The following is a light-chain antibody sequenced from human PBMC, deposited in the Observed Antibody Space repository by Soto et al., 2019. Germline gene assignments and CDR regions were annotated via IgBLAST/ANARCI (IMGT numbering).Light chain of an antibody. V-gene: IGKV1D-16*01. CDR3: QQYNNWPRT. CDR2: AAA. J-gene: IGKJ1*01. Sequence: DVQMTQSPSSVSASVGDRVTITCRASHDISRWLTWYQVRPGKAPKALIYAAASLQSGVPSRFSGSGSGTEYTLTISSLQPEDFAVYYCQQYNNWPRTFGQGTRWIS. CDR1: HDISRW.